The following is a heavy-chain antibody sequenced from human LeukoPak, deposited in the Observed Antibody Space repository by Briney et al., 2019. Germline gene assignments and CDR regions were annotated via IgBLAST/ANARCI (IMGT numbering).Heavy chain of an antibody. CDR3: AGVVPGYGMDV. V-gene: IGHV3-11*01. CDR1: GFTFGDYY. J-gene: IGHJ6*02. CDR2: ISSSGSTI. Sequence: GGSLRLSCAASGFTFGDYYMSWIRQAPGKGLEWVSYISSSGSTIYYAGSVKGRFTISRDNAKNSLYLQMNSLRAEDTAVYYCAGVVPGYGMDVWGQGTTVTVSS. D-gene: IGHD2-2*01.